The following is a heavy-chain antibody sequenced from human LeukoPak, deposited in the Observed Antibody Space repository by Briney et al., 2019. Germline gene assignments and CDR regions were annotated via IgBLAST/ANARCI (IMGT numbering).Heavy chain of an antibody. J-gene: IGHJ4*02. CDR2: INPNTGDT. D-gene: IGHD3-16*01. CDR1: GYIFTGYY. Sequence: ASVKVSCKASGYIFTGYYMHWVRQAPGQGLEWMGWINPNTGDTNYAQKFQGRVIMTRDMSISTAYMELSRLRSDDTAVYYCARDNDSRDPPHFDYWGQGTLVTVSS. V-gene: IGHV1-2*02. CDR3: ARDNDSRDPPHFDY.